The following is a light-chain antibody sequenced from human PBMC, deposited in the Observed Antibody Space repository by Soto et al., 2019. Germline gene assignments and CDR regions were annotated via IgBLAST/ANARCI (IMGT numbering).Light chain of an antibody. CDR2: KAS. Sequence: DIQMTQSPSTLSASVGGRVTITCRASQSISTWLAWYQQKPGKAPKLLIYKASNLEGGVPSRFSGSGSGTEFNITISSLQPDDFATYYCKQYNTYPLTFGGGTTVEIK. V-gene: IGKV1-5*03. J-gene: IGKJ4*01. CDR1: QSISTW. CDR3: KQYNTYPLT.